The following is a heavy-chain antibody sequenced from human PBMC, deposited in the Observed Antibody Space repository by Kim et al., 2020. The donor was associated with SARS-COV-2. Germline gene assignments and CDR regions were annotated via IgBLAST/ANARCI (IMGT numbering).Heavy chain of an antibody. V-gene: IGHV3-23*01. CDR3: AKGGYCSGGSCYSFHDY. CDR1: GFTFSSYA. D-gene: IGHD2-15*01. J-gene: IGHJ4*02. Sequence: GGSLRLSCAASGFTFSSYAMSWVRQAPGKGLEWVSAISGSGGSTYYADSVKGRFTISRDNSKNTLYLQMNSLRAEDTAVYYCAKGGYCSGGSCYSFHDYWGQGTLVTVSS. CDR2: ISGSGGST.